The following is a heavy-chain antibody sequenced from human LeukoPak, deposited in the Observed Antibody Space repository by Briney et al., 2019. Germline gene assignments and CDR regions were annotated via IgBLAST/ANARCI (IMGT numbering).Heavy chain of an antibody. D-gene: IGHD2-21*02. Sequence: SVKVSCKASVGTFTIYATSWVRQAPGQGLEWMGGIIPIFGTANYAQKFQGRVTITADESTSTAYMELSSLRSEDTAVYYCARGGGGDADYWGQGTLVTVSS. CDR2: IIPIFGTA. J-gene: IGHJ4*02. V-gene: IGHV1-69*13. CDR1: VGTFTIYA. CDR3: ARGGGGDADY.